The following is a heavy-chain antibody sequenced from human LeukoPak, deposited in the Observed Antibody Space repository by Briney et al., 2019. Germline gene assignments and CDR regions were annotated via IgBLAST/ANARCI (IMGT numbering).Heavy chain of an antibody. V-gene: IGHV3-7*03. D-gene: IGHD6-6*01. Sequence: GGSLRLSCAASGFTFINYWMSWVRQAPGKGLEWVANMKQDGSVKYYVDSMKGRFTISRDNAKNSLYLQVSGLRAEDTAVYFCARIGYGSSSFDYWGQGVLVTVYS. CDR3: ARIGYGSSSFDY. CDR1: GFTFINYW. J-gene: IGHJ4*02. CDR2: MKQDGSVK.